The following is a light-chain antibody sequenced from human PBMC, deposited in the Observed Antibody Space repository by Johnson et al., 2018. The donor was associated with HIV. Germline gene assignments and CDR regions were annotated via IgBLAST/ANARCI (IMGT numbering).Light chain of an antibody. V-gene: IGLV1-51*02. CDR2: ENN. CDR3: GTRDTSLRAV. J-gene: IGLJ1*01. CDR1: SSNIGNNY. Sequence: QSVLTQPPSVSAAPGQKVTISCSGSSSNIGNNYVSWYQQLPGTAPKLLIYENNKRPSGIPDRFSGSKSGTSATLGITGLQTGDEADYYCGTRDTSLRAVFGTGTKVTVL.